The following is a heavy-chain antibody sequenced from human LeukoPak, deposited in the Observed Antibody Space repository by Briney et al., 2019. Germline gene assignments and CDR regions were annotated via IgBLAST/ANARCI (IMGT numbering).Heavy chain of an antibody. Sequence: PSETLSLTCTVSGGSISSYYWSRIRQPAGKGLEWIGRIYTSGSTNYNPSLKSRVTMSVDTSKNQFSLKLSSVTAADTAVYYCARAGNPYTGYSSSWYYYYYMDVWGKGTTVTVSS. D-gene: IGHD6-13*01. J-gene: IGHJ6*03. CDR2: IYTSGST. CDR3: ARAGNPYTGYSSSWYYYYYMDV. CDR1: GGSISSYY. V-gene: IGHV4-4*07.